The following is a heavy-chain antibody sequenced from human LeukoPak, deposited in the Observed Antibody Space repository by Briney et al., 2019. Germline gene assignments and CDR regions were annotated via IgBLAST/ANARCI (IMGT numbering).Heavy chain of an antibody. CDR3: ARSKHDSSGLETFDY. J-gene: IGHJ4*02. D-gene: IGHD3-22*01. CDR2: IYYKGST. V-gene: IGHV4-59*01. CDR1: GGPISSNY. Sequence: SETLPLTCTVSGGPISSNYWSWIRQPPGKGLEWIGYIYYKGSTNYNPSLKSRVTISVDTSKNQFSLKLTYDTAAYSCVKYCARSKHDSSGLETFDYWGQGTLVTVSS.